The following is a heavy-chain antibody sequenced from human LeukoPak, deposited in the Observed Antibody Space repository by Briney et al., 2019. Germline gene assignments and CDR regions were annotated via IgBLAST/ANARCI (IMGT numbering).Heavy chain of an antibody. CDR2: VSGSGDRM. Sequence: GESLRLSCAASGFTSSSYALNWVRQAPGKGLEWVATVSGSGDRMYHADSVKGRFTISRDNSKNTIYLQMNSLRAEDTALYYCAKAAAAPGFDFWGQGTLVTVSS. V-gene: IGHV3-23*01. CDR1: GFTSSSYA. CDR3: AKAAAAPGFDF. D-gene: IGHD6-13*01. J-gene: IGHJ4*02.